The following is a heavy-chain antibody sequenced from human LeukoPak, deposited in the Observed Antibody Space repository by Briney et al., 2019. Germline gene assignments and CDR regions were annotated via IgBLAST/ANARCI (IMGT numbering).Heavy chain of an antibody. CDR2: IYYSGST. Sequence: SETLSLTCTVSGGSISSYYWSWIRQPPGKGLEWIGYIYYSGSTNYNPSLKSRVTISVDTSKNQFSLKLSPVTAADTAVYYCAMRDGYTYAFDIWGRGTMVTVSS. J-gene: IGHJ3*02. V-gene: IGHV4-59*01. D-gene: IGHD5-24*01. CDR3: AMRDGYTYAFDI. CDR1: GGSISSYY.